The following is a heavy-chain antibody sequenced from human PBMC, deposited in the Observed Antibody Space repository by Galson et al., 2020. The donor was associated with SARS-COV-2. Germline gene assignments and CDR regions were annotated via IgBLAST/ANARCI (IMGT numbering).Heavy chain of an antibody. CDR3: ARGRGSSGWSYWYFDL. V-gene: IGHV1-3*01. J-gene: IGHJ2*01. CDR1: GYTFTSYA. D-gene: IGHD6-19*01. Sequence: ASVKVSCKASGYTFTSYAMHWVRQAPGQRLEWMGWINAGNGNTKYSQKFQGRVTITRDTSASTAYMELSSLRSEDTAVYYCARGRGSSGWSYWYFDLWGRGTLVTVSS. CDR2: INAGNGNT.